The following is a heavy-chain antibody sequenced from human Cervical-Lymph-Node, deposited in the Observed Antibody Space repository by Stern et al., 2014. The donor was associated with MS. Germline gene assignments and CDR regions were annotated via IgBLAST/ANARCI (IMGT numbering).Heavy chain of an antibody. J-gene: IGHJ6*02. D-gene: IGHD3-10*01. CDR3: ASSVGELTPEAV. Sequence: QVQLVQSGAEVKKPGSSVRVSCKASGGTFSSYAISWVRQAPGQGLEWMGGIIPMVGTANYAQKVQGRVPITADDSTTTAYMEVSSLRSEDTAVYYCASSVGELTPEAVWGQGTTVTVFS. CDR2: IIPMVGTA. CDR1: GGTFSSYA. V-gene: IGHV1-69*01.